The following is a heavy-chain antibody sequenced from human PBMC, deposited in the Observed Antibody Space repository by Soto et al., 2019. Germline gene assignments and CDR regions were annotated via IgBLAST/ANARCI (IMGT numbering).Heavy chain of an antibody. D-gene: IGHD3-16*01. CDR1: GFTFSNYA. Sequence: EVQLLDSGGGLVQPGGSLRLSCAASGFTFSNYAMTWVRQGPGKGLEWVSGISGSGGRSYYADSVKGRFTISRDNSKSTLYLQMNSLRAEDTAVYYCAKAYFVWSSEQPYYFDYWGQGTLVTSPQ. CDR3: AKAYFVWSSEQPYYFDY. J-gene: IGHJ4*02. V-gene: IGHV3-23*01. CDR2: ISGSGGRS.